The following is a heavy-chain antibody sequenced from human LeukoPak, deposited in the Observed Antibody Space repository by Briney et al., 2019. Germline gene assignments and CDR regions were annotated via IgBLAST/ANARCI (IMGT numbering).Heavy chain of an antibody. D-gene: IGHD2-2*01. CDR3: ARGTMATLYFDY. V-gene: IGHV4-39*07. J-gene: IGHJ4*02. CDR1: GGSISSSSYY. CDR2: IYYSGST. Sequence: SETLSLTCTVSGGSISSSSYYWGWIRQPPGKGLEWIGSIYYSGSTYYNPSLKSRVTISVDTSKNQFSLKLSSVTAADTAVYYCARGTMATLYFDYWGQGTLVTVSS.